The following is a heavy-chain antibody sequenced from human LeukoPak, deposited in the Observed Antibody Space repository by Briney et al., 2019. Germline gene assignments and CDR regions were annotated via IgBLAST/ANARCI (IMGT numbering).Heavy chain of an antibody. Sequence: GGSLRLSCAASGFTFSSYEMNWVRQAPGKGLEWVSYISSSGSTIYYADSVKGRFTISRGNAKNSLYLQMNSLRAEDTAVYYCAREPRRRIAVAGTSDAFDIWGQGTMVTVSS. V-gene: IGHV3-48*03. D-gene: IGHD6-19*01. CDR2: ISSSGSTI. CDR3: AREPRRRIAVAGTSDAFDI. CDR1: GFTFSSYE. J-gene: IGHJ3*02.